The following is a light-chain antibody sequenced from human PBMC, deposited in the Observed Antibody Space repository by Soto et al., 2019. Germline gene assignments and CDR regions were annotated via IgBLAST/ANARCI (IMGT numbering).Light chain of an antibody. CDR1: SSDVGGYNY. CDR3: CSYAGNYIVV. V-gene: IGLV2-11*01. CDR2: DVS. Sequence: QSALTQPRSESGSPGQSVTISCTGTSSDVGGYNYVSWYQQYPGKAPKLMIYDVSKRPSGVPDRFSGSKSGNTASLTISGLQAEDEADYYCCSYAGNYIVVFGGGTKLTVL. J-gene: IGLJ2*01.